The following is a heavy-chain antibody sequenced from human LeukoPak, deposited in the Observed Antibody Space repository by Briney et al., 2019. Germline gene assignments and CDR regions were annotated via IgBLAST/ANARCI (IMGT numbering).Heavy chain of an antibody. CDR1: GYTFTSYD. Sequence: ASVKVSCKASGYTFTSYDINWVRQATGQGLEWMGWMNPNSGNTGYAQKFQGRVTMTRNTSISTAYMELSSLRSEDAAVYYCASLFCSRKSCSYYCFDPWGQGTLVTVSS. D-gene: IGHD2-2*01. CDR3: ASLFCSRKSCSYYCFDP. V-gene: IGHV1-8*01. CDR2: MNPNSGNT. J-gene: IGHJ5*02.